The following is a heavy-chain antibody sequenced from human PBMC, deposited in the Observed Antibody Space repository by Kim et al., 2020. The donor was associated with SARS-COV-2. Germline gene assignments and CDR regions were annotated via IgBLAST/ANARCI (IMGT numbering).Heavy chain of an antibody. V-gene: IGHV4-34*01. CDR3: ARVRRITMVRGVKNGMDV. CDR2: INHSGST. CDR1: GGSFSGYY. J-gene: IGHJ6*02. D-gene: IGHD3-10*01. Sequence: SETLSLTCAVYGGSFSGYYWSWIRQPPGKGLEWIGEINHSGSTNYNPSLKSRVTISVDTSKNQFSLKLSSVTAADTAVYYCARVRRITMVRGVKNGMDVWGQGTTVTVSS.